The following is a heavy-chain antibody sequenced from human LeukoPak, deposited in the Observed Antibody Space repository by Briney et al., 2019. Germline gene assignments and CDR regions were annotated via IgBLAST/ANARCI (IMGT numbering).Heavy chain of an antibody. CDR1: GDSVSSNGAA. CDR2: TYFRSKWYN. CDR3: ARDRKASGSYYAFDI. J-gene: IGHJ3*02. V-gene: IGHV6-1*01. D-gene: IGHD1-26*01. Sequence: SQTLSLTCAISGDSVSSNGAAWNWIRQSPSRGLEWLGRTYFRSKWYNEYAGSVQGRITINPDTSKNQFSLQLNSVTPEDTAVYYCARDRKASGSYYAFDIWGQGTMVTVSS.